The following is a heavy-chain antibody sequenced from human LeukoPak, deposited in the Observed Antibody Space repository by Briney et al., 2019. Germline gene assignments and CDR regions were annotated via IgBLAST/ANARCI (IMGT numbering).Heavy chain of an antibody. CDR3: ARDLDQYSGRYGGFGHDF. CDR1: GYTLTSYG. D-gene: IGHD1-26*01. J-gene: IGHJ4*02. V-gene: IGHV1-18*01. Sequence: ASVKVSCKASGYTLTSYGINWVRQAPGQGLEWMGWISAYNGNTNCAQKLQGRVTMTTDTSTSTAYMELRSLRSDDTAVYYCARDLDQYSGRYGGFGHDFWGQGTLVTVSS. CDR2: ISAYNGNT.